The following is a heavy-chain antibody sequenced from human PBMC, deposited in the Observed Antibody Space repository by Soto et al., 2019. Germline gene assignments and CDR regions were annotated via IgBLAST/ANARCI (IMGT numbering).Heavy chain of an antibody. CDR1: GGSFRGYY. J-gene: IGHJ4*02. CDR2: INHSGST. CDR3: ASARYCTNGVCYTFDY. V-gene: IGHV4-34*01. D-gene: IGHD2-8*01. Sequence: PSETLSLTCAVYGGSFRGYYWSWIRQPPGKGLEWIGEINHSGSTNYNPSLKSRVTISVDTSKNQFSLKLSSVTAADTAVYYCASARYCTNGVCYTFDYWGQGTLVTVSS.